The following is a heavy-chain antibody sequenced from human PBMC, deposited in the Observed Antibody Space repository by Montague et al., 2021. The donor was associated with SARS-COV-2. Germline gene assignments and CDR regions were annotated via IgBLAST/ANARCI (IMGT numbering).Heavy chain of an antibody. CDR3: ASRSGWVLDALDF. J-gene: IGHJ3*01. V-gene: IGHV4-59*01. Sequence: SETLSLTCAVAGGSISSYYWGWIRQPPGKGLEWIGYIYYSGSTNYNPSLKSRVTISVDTSKNQFSLKLTSVTAADTAEYYCASRSGWVLDALDFWGQGTMVTVSS. CDR1: GGSISSYY. CDR2: IYYSGST. D-gene: IGHD6-19*01.